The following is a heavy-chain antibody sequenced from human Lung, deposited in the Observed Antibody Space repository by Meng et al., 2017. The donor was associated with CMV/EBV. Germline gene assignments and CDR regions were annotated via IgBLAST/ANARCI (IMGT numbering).Heavy chain of an antibody. V-gene: IGHV1-2*02. CDR3: ARVSTPGRPRSHFDS. Sequence: ASXXVSXKASGYTFTGYYIHWVRQAPGQGLEWMGCIYPNTGGAKYAQKFQGRVTMTRDTSISTAYMELSRLRSDDRAVYYCARVSTPGRPRSHFDSWGQGTLVTVSS. J-gene: IGHJ4*02. CDR1: GYTFTGYY. CDR2: IYPNTGGA. D-gene: IGHD6-6*01.